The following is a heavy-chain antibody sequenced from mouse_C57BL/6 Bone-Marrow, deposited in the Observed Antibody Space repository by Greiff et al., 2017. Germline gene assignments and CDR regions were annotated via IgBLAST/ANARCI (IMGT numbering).Heavy chain of an antibody. CDR1: GFNIKDDY. CDR3: TRIAY. Sequence: VQLQQSGAEFVRPGASVKLSCTASGFNIKDDYMHWVKQRPEQGLEWIGWIDPENGDTEYASKFQGKAPITVDKSSNTAYLQLSSLTSEDTAFYYCTRIAYWCQGTLVTVSA. J-gene: IGHJ3*01. CDR2: IDPENGDT. V-gene: IGHV14-4*01.